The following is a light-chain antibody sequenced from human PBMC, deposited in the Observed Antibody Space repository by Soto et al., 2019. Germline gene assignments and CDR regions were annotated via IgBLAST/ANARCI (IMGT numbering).Light chain of an antibody. J-gene: IGLJ1*01. V-gene: IGLV2-8*01. Sequence: QSALTQPASASGSPGQSVTISCTGTSSDVGGYNYVSWYQQHPGKAPKVMIYEVTKRPSGVPDRFSGSKSGNTASLTVSGLQEEDEADYYCSSYADNNYVFGSGTKVTVL. CDR1: SSDVGGYNY. CDR2: EVT. CDR3: SSYADNNYV.